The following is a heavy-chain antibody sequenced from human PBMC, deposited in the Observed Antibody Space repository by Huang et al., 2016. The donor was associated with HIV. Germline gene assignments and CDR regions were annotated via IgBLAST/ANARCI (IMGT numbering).Heavy chain of an antibody. CDR3: ARLTTYTTSSYSRFFNY. CDR1: GASVNGFY. J-gene: IGHJ4*01. D-gene: IGHD3-3*01. CDR2: SSPTGKT. V-gene: IGHV4-4*07. Sequence: QVQLHESGPGLVKPSDTLSLICTVSGASVNGFYWGWIRRPPGKGLEWIGRSSPTGKTNDNPALQSRFTFFADTSKNRLSLNLTSVTAADSAVYYCARLTTYTTSSYSRFFNYWGHGILVSVSS.